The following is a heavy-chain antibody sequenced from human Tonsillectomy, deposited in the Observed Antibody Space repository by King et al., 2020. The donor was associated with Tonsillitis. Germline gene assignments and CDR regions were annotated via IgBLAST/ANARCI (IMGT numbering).Heavy chain of an antibody. J-gene: IGHJ6*02. CDR1: GGTFSNFT. V-gene: IGHV1-69*01. D-gene: IGHD1-26*01. Sequence: HVQLVESGAEVKKPGSSVRVSCKASGGTFSNFTVIWVRQAPGQGLEWMGGVIPLFHTTNYGHNFQGRLTLTADGSTTTAYMELSSLRSDDTALYFCATQPPRSPVGLYSYGMDVWGQGTSVIVTS. CDR3: ATQPPRSPVGLYSYGMDV. CDR2: VIPLFHTT.